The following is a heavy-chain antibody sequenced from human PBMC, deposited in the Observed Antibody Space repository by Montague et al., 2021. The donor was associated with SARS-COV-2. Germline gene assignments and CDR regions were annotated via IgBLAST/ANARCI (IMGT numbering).Heavy chain of an antibody. D-gene: IGHD2-15*01. CDR1: GGSFSGYY. CDR3: AGGVVVVVHRDYPARRGWFDP. CDR2: INHSGTT. V-gene: IGHV4-34*01. J-gene: IGHJ5*02. Sequence: SETLSLTCAVYGGSFSGYYWNWIRQPPGKGLEWIGEINHSGTTNYNPSLKSRVTISVDTSKSQFSLKLSSVTAADTAVYYCAGGVVVVVHRDYPARRGWFDPWGQGTLVSVSS.